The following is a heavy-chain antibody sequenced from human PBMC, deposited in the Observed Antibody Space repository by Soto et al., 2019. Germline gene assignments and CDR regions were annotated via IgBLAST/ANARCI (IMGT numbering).Heavy chain of an antibody. Sequence: GGSLRLSCAASGFTFSSYGMHWVRQAPGKGLEWVAVISYDGSNKYYADSVKGRFTISRDNSKNTLYLQMNSLRAEDTAVYYCASLLTIFGVDGMDVWGQGTTVTVSS. CDR3: ASLLTIFGVDGMDV. D-gene: IGHD3-3*01. CDR1: GFTFSSYG. CDR2: ISYDGSNK. J-gene: IGHJ6*02. V-gene: IGHV3-30*03.